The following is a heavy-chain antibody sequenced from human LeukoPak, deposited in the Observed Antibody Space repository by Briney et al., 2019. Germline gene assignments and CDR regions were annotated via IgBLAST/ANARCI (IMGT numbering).Heavy chain of an antibody. V-gene: IGHV1-18*01. CDR1: GYTFTSYG. CDR3: ARDRVTTHSYYYGMEV. D-gene: IGHD4-17*01. CDR2: ISAYNGNT. Sequence: GASVKVSCKASGYTFTSYGISWVRQAPGQGLEWMGWISAYNGNTNYAQKLQGRVTMTTDTSTSTAYMELRSLRSDDTAVYYCARDRVTTHSYYYGMEVWGQGTTVTVSS. J-gene: IGHJ6*02.